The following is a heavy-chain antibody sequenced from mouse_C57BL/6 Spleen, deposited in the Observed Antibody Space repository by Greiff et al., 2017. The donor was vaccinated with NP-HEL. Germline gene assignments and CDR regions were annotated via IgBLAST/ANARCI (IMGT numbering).Heavy chain of an antibody. CDR1: GYTFTSYG. V-gene: IGHV1-81*01. Sequence: VQLQQSGAELARPGASVKLSCKASGYTFTSYGISWVKQRTGQGLEWIGEIYPRSGNTYYNEKFKGKATLTVDKSSSTAYMELRSLTSEDSAVYFCARESYYDYDDGYYFDYWGQGTTLTVSS. J-gene: IGHJ2*01. D-gene: IGHD2-4*01. CDR3: ARESYYDYDDGYYFDY. CDR2: IYPRSGNT.